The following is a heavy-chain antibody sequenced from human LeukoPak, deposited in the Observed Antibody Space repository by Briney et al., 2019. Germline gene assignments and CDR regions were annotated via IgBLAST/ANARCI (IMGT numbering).Heavy chain of an antibody. V-gene: IGHV3-53*01. Sequence: QTGGSLRLSCAVSGLTVSSNYMSWVRQAPGKGLEWVAVTYSGGSTYYADSVKGRFTISRDNSKNTLCLQMNSLRAEDTAVYYCARDRAYAFDNWGQGTMVTVSS. D-gene: IGHD3-10*01. J-gene: IGHJ3*02. CDR3: ARDRAYAFDN. CDR2: TYSGGST. CDR1: GLTVSSNY.